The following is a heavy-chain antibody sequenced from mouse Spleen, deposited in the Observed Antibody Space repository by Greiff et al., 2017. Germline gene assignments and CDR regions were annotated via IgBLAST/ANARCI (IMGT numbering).Heavy chain of an antibody. J-gene: IGHJ1*01. V-gene: IGHV2-6-7*01. CDR1: GFSLTGYG. CDR3: ARAHYYGHWYFDV. D-gene: IGHD1-2*01. Sequence: QVQLKQSGPGLVAPSQSLSITCTVSGFSLTGYGVNWVRQPPGKGLEWLGMIWGDGSTDYNSALKSRLSISKDNSKSQVFLKMNSLQTDDTARYYCARAHYYGHWYFDVWGAGTTVTVSS. CDR2: IWGDGST.